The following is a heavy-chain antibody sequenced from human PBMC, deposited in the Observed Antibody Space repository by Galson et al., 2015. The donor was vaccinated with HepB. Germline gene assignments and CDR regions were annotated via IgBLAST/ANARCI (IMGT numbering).Heavy chain of an antibody. CDR2: IYPGDSDT. J-gene: IGHJ3*02. CDR3: ARLGYYDSSGYCFGHDAFDI. Sequence: QSGAEVKKPGESLKISCKGSGYSFTSYWIGWVRQMPGKGLEWMGIIYPGDSDTRYSQSFQGQVTITADKSISTAYLQWSSLKASDTAMYYCARLGYYDSSGYCFGHDAFDIWGQGTMVTVSS. V-gene: IGHV5-51*01. CDR1: GYSFTSYW. D-gene: IGHD3-22*01.